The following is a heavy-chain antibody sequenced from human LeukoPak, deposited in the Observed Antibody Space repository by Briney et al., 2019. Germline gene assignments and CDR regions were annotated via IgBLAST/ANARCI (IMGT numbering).Heavy chain of an antibody. CDR3: TALVPAAISPHY. CDR2: ITSKTDGGTT. V-gene: IGHV3-15*01. D-gene: IGHD2-2*01. CDR1: GFTFSNAW. Sequence: GGSLRLSCAASGFTFSNAWMSWVRQAPGKGLEWVGRITSKTDGGTTDYAAPVKGRFTISRDDSKNTLYLQMNSLKTEGTAVYYCTALVPAAISPHYWGQGTLVTVSS. J-gene: IGHJ4*02.